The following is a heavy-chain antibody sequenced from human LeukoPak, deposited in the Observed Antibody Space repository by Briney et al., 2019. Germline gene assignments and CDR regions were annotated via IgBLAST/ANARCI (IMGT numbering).Heavy chain of an antibody. CDR3: AREGVRSLGTSHWFDP. D-gene: IGHD3-10*01. Sequence: ASVKVSCKASGYTFTNYAIHWVRQAPGQRLEWMGWINAGKGITKYSQTLQGRVTISGDKSASTAYMELSSLRSEDTAVYYCAREGVRSLGTSHWFDPWGQGTLVTVSS. V-gene: IGHV1-3*01. CDR2: INAGKGIT. CDR1: GYTFTNYA. J-gene: IGHJ5*02.